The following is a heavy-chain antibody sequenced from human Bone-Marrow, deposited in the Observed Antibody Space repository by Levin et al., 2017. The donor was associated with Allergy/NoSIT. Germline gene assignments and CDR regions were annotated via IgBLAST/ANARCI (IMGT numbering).Heavy chain of an antibody. V-gene: IGHV3-9*01. CDR3: VKSLNTMTIHDGFDF. Sequence: GGSLRLSCATPKFMFDDYGMYWVRQAPGKGLEWVSGISWNSGKTHYADSVKGRFVISRDNAKNSLYLQMNSLRTEDTALYYCVKSLNTMTIHDGFDFWGQGTMVTVSA. CDR2: ISWNSGKT. CDR1: KFMFDDYG. J-gene: IGHJ3*01. D-gene: IGHD1/OR15-1a*01.